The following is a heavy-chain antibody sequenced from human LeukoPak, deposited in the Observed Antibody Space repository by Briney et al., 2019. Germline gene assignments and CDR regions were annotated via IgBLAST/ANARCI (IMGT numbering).Heavy chain of an antibody. CDR1: GFTGSSSY. V-gene: IGHV3-66*01. J-gene: IGHJ6*02. CDR2: ISGGGNT. Sequence: GGSLRLSCVASGFTGSSSYMSWVRQAPGKGLEWVSIISGGGNTYYADSVKDRFTISRDNSKSTMYLQMKSLRAEDTAVYYCGSRDKGYYYGLDVWGQGTTVTVSS. CDR3: GSRDKGYYYGLDV. D-gene: IGHD5-24*01.